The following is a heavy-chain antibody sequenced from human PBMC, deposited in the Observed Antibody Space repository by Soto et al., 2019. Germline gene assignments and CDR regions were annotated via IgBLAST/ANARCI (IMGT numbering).Heavy chain of an antibody. D-gene: IGHD2-15*01. CDR2: IKSKTDGGTT. J-gene: IGHJ6*02. CDR1: GFTFNNAR. V-gene: IGHV3-15*07. Sequence: GGGLGISCAASGFTFNNARKKWGRPAPGKGVEWGGRIKSKTDGGTTDYAAPVKGRFTISRDDSKNTLYLQMNSLKTEDTAVYYCTTADIVVVVAATHLGYGMDVWGQGTTVTVSS. CDR3: TTADIVVVVAATHLGYGMDV.